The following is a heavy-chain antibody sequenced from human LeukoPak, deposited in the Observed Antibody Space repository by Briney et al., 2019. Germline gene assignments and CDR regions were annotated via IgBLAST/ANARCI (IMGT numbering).Heavy chain of an antibody. Sequence: PSETLSLTCAVYGGSFSGHYRSWIRQPPGKGLEWIGEINHRGSTNYHPSLKSRVTISGDTSKNQFSLKLSSVTAADTAVYYCVGYYYGSGSYHNYPNFDYWGQGTLVTVSS. V-gene: IGHV4-34*01. D-gene: IGHD3-10*01. CDR2: INHRGST. CDR3: VGYYYGSGSYHNYPNFDY. CDR1: GGSFSGHY. J-gene: IGHJ4*02.